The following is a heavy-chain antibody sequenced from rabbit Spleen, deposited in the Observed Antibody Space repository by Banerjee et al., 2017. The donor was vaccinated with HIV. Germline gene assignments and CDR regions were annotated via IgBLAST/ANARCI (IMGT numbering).Heavy chain of an antibody. V-gene: IGHV1S40*01. D-gene: IGHD4-1*01. Sequence: EESGGGLVKPGGTLTLTCKVSGIAFSSWYYMCWVRQAPGKGLELVGCIYPGGSGNTYSATWAKGRFTISKASSTTVTLQMTSLTVADTATYFCARDYNSGWDLWGPGTLVTVS. CDR1: GIAFSSWYY. CDR2: IYPGGSGNT. J-gene: IGHJ4*01. CDR3: ARDYNSGWDL.